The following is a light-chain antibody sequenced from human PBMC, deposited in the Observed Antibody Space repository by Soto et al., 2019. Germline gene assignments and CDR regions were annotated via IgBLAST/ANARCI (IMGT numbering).Light chain of an antibody. CDR3: QSYDSSVSKVV. CDR1: SSNIGAGYD. CDR2: GNS. Sequence: QSVLKQPPSVSGAPGQRVTISCTGSSSNIGAGYDVHWYQQLPGTAPKLLIYGNSNRPSGVPDRFSGSKSGTSASLAITGLQAEDEADYYCQSYDSSVSKVVFGGGTKLTVL. V-gene: IGLV1-40*01. J-gene: IGLJ2*01.